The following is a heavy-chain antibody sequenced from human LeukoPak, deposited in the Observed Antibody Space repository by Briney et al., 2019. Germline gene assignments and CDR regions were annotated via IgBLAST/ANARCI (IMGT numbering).Heavy chain of an antibody. CDR3: ATVGITIFGVVQNWFDP. CDR1: GGTFSSYA. V-gene: IGHV1-69*13. J-gene: IGHJ5*02. D-gene: IGHD3-3*01. CDR2: IIPIFGTA. Sequence: SVKVSCKASGGTFSSYAISWVRQAPGQGLEWMGGIIPIFGTANYAQKFQGRVTITADESTSTAYMELSSLRSEDTAVYYCATVGITIFGVVQNWFDPWGQGTLVTVSS.